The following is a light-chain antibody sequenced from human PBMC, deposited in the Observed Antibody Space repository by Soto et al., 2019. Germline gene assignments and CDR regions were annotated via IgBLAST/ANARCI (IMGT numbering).Light chain of an antibody. Sequence: QSALAQPASVSGSPGQSITISCTGPSSDVGGYNYVSWYQQYPGKAPKVMIYEVTNRPSGASNRFSGSKSGNTASLTISGLQAEDEADYYCSSYTSSNTLIFGGGTKVTVL. J-gene: IGLJ2*01. CDR2: EVT. V-gene: IGLV2-14*01. CDR1: SSDVGGYNY. CDR3: SSYTSSNTLI.